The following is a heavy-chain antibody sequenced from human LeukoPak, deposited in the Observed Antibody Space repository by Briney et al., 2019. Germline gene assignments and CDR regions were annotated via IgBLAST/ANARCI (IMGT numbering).Heavy chain of an antibody. D-gene: IGHD6-13*01. Sequence: GESLKISCKGSGYTFTTYWIGWVRQKPGKGPEWMGIIYPSDSDTRYSPSFQGQVTISADKSISTAYLQWSSLKASDTAMYYCARVRSSWYDNAFDIWGHGTMVTVFS. J-gene: IGHJ3*02. CDR3: ARVRSSWYDNAFDI. V-gene: IGHV5-51*01. CDR1: GYTFTTYW. CDR2: IYPSDSDT.